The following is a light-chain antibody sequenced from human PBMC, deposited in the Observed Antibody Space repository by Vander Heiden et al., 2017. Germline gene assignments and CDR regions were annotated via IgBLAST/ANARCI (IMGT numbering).Light chain of an antibody. CDR3: QGWDNSGDHPV. Sequence: SFVLTQPTSVSAAPGQTARLTCGGNRIAYKSNYWYQQMPGQAPVLVVYDDSGRPSGIPERFSGSNSGDTATPTISRVEAGDEADYYCQGWDNSGDHPVFGGGTKLTVL. J-gene: IGLJ3*02. CDR1: RIAYKS. V-gene: IGLV3-21*02. CDR2: DDS.